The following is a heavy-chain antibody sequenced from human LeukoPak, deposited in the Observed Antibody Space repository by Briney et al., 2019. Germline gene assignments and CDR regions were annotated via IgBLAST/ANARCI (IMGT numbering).Heavy chain of an antibody. D-gene: IGHD3-3*01. CDR1: GGSISSGGYY. Sequence: SQTLSLTCTVSGGSISSGGYYWSWIRQPPGKGLEWIGYIYHSGSTYYNPSLKSRVTISVDRSKNQFSLKLSSVTAADTAVYYCARTYYDFWSGYPYFDYWGQGTLVTVSS. J-gene: IGHJ4*02. V-gene: IGHV4-30-2*01. CDR2: IYHSGST. CDR3: ARTYYDFWSGYPYFDY.